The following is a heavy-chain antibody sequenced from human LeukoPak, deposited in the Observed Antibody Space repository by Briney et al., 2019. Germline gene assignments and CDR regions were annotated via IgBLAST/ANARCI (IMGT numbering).Heavy chain of an antibody. V-gene: IGHV4-34*01. CDR3: ARDLSSRRSYYSFDI. CDR1: GGSFSGCY. J-gene: IGHJ3*02. D-gene: IGHD2-8*01. Sequence: SETLSLTCTVYGGSFSGCYWNWVRHPPGKGLEWIGEIDQSGSTNYNPSLKSRVTISIDTTKIQFSLKLSSVTAADTAVYYCARDLSSRRSYYSFDICGQGRMVTVSS. CDR2: IDQSGST.